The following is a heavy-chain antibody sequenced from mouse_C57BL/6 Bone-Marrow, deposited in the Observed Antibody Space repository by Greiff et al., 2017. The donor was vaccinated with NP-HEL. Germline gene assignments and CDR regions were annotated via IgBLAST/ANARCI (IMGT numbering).Heavy chain of an antibody. J-gene: IGHJ1*03. CDR2: INPSNGGT. CDR1: GYTFTSYW. D-gene: IGHD1-1*01. V-gene: IGHV1-53*01. CDR3: ARDGSSYHYWYFDV. Sequence: QVQLQQPGTELVKPGASVKLSCKASGYTFTSYWMHWVKQRPGQGLEWIGNINPSNGGTNYNEKFKSKATLTVDKSSSTAYMQLSSLTSEDSAVYYCARDGSSYHYWYFDVWGTGTTVTVSS.